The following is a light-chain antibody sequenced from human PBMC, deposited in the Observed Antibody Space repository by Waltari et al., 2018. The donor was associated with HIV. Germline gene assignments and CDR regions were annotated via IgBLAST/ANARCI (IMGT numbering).Light chain of an antibody. CDR1: SSNLGSTS. Sequence: QSVLTQPPSASGTPGQRVTISCSGSSSNLGSTSVYWYQQLPGTAPKLLIYRNNQRPSGVPDRFSGSKSGTSASLAISGLRSEDEADYYCAAWDDSLSAYVFGTGTKVTVL. CDR3: AAWDDSLSAYV. CDR2: RNN. J-gene: IGLJ1*01. V-gene: IGLV1-47*01.